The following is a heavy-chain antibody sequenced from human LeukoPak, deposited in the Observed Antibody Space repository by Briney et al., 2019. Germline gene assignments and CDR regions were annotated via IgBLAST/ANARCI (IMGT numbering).Heavy chain of an antibody. V-gene: IGHV3-33*01. CDR3: ARDYSILSSSSGGWFDP. J-gene: IGHJ5*02. Sequence: GGSLRLSCAASGFTFSSYGMHWVRQAPGKGLEWVAVIWFDGSNKYYADSVKGRFTISRDNSKNTLYLQMSSLRAEDTAVYYCARDYSILSSSSGGWFDPWGQGTLVTVSS. CDR1: GFTFSSYG. D-gene: IGHD6-6*01. CDR2: IWFDGSNK.